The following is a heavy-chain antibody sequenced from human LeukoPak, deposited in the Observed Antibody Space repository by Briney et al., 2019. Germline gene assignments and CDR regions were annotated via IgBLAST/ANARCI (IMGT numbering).Heavy chain of an antibody. CDR1: GGSFSGYY. Sequence: SETLSLTCAVYGGSFSGYYWSWIRQPPGKGLEWIGEINHSGSTNYNPSLKSRVTISVDTSKNQFSLKLSSVTAADTAVYYCARGPGIAAALGYWGQGTLVTVSS. CDR2: INHSGST. V-gene: IGHV4-34*01. CDR3: ARGPGIAAALGY. J-gene: IGHJ4*02. D-gene: IGHD6-13*01.